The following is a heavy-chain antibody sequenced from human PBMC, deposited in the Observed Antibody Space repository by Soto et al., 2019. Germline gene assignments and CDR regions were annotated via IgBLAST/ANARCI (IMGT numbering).Heavy chain of an antibody. J-gene: IGHJ4*02. CDR1: GFTFSSYW. V-gene: IGHV3-74*01. CDR2: INSDGSST. D-gene: IGHD6-13*01. CDR3: ARVGAEPGSSWSSFDY. Sequence: GGSLRLSCAASGFTFSSYWMHWVRQAPGKELVWVSRINSDGSSTSYADSVKGRFTISRDNAKNTLYLQMNSLRAEDTAVYYCARVGAEPGSSWSSFDYWGQGTLVTVSS.